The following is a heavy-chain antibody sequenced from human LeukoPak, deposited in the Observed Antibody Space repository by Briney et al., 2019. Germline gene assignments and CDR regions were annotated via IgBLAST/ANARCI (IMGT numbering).Heavy chain of an antibody. J-gene: IGHJ4*02. CDR3: TTDGVGVEGATYDN. V-gene: IGHV3-73*01. D-gene: IGHD1-26*01. Sequence: GGSLRLSCAASGFTFSGSALHWVRQASGKGLEWVGRIRSTANGYATAYAASVKGRFTISRDDSKNTLYLQMNSLKTEDTAVYYCTTDGVGVEGATYDNWGQGTLVSVSS. CDR1: GFTFSGSA. CDR2: IRSTANGYAT.